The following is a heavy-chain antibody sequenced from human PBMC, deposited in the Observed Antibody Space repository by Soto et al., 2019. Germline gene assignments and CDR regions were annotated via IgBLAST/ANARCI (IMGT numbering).Heavy chain of an antibody. J-gene: IGHJ4*02. CDR3: ARPLRCCEATFDY. V-gene: IGHV4-59*01. CDR1: GGSINSYY. CDR2: ISYSGST. D-gene: IGHD2-15*01. Sequence: PSETLSLTCTVSGGSINSYYWTWIRQPPGKGLEWIAYISYSGSTNYNPSLKSRVTISVDTSKNQFSLKLSSVTAADTAVYYCARPLRCCEATFDYWGQGTLVTVSS.